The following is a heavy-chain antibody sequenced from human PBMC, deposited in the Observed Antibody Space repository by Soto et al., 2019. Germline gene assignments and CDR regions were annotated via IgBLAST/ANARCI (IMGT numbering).Heavy chain of an antibody. CDR1: GFTFSSYA. Sequence: EVQLLESGGGLVQPGGSLRLSCAASGFTFSSYAMSWVRQAPGKGLEWVSAIIDSGGSTYYADSVQVRFTISRDNSKNPLNLQTNSQRAYDTAIYSCAKEFIMAAGGTIDYWCQGTLVTVSS. CDR3: AKEFIMAAGGTIDY. CDR2: IIDSGGST. J-gene: IGHJ4*02. V-gene: IGHV3-23*01. D-gene: IGHD6-13*01.